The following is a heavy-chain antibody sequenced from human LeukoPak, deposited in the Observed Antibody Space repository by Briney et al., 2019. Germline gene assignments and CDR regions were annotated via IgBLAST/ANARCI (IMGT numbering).Heavy chain of an antibody. V-gene: IGHV3-66*02. Sequence: GGSLRLSCAASGFTVSSNYMSWVRQAPGKGLEWVSGIYSGGSTYYADSVKGRFTISRDNSKNTLYLQMNSLRAEDTAVYYCARGPARGRYCSSTSCYGHWFDPWGQGTLVTVSS. J-gene: IGHJ5*02. D-gene: IGHD2-2*01. CDR3: ARGPARGRYCSSTSCYGHWFDP. CDR1: GFTVSSNY. CDR2: IYSGGST.